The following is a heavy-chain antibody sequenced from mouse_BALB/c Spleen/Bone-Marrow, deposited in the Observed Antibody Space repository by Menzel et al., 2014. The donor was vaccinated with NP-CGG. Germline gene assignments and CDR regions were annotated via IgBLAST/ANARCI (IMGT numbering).Heavy chain of an antibody. Sequence: LEESGGRLVTPGTPLTLTCTXSGFSLSNFAMTWVRQAPGKGLEWIGYIWSGGNTDYASWAKGRFTISKTSTTVDLKIISPTTEDTATYFCARHVGSSDYYPYYFNLWGQGTLVTVSS. J-gene: IGHJ2*01. CDR1: GFSLSNFA. CDR3: ARHVGSSDYYPYYFNL. V-gene: IGHV5-6-5*01. D-gene: IGHD1-1*01. CDR2: IWSGGNT.